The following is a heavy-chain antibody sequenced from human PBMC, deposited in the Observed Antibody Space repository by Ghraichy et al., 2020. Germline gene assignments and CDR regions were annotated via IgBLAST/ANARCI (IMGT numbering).Heavy chain of an antibody. CDR3: ARDRTTPRVVYYYGMDV. V-gene: IGHV3-33*01. CDR1: GFTFSSYG. J-gene: IGHJ6*02. Sequence: GGSLRLSCAASGFTFSSYGMHWVRQAPGKGLEWVAVIWYDGSNKYYADSVKGRFTISRDNSKNTLYLQMNSLRAEDTAVYYCARDRTTPRVVYYYGMDVWGQGTTVTVSS. CDR2: IWYDGSNK. D-gene: IGHD1/OR15-1a*01.